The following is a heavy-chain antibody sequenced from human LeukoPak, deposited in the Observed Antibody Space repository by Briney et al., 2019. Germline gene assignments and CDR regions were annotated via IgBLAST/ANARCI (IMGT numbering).Heavy chain of an antibody. D-gene: IGHD6-6*01. CDR1: GFTFTSST. CDR3: AAVRSSYYYYGMDV. J-gene: IGHJ6*02. V-gene: IGHV1-58*02. CDR2: IVVGSGNT. Sequence: SVKVSCKASGFTFTSSTMQWVRQARGQRLEWIGWIVVGSGNTHYAQKFQERVTITRDVSTSTAYMELSSLRSEDTAVYYCAAVRSSYYYYGMDVWGQGTTVTVSS.